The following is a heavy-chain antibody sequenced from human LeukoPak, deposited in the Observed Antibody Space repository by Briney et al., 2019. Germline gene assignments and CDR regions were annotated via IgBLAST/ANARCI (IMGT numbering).Heavy chain of an antibody. CDR3: ARDFRVAGTP. D-gene: IGHD6-19*01. CDR2: ISYDGSNK. J-gene: IGHJ4*02. Sequence: GGSLRLSCAASGFTFSSYAMPWVRQAPGKGLEWVAVISYDGSNKYYADSVKGRFTISRDNSKNTLYLQMNSLRAEDTAVYYCARDFRVAGTPWGQGTLVTVSS. CDR1: GFTFSSYA. V-gene: IGHV3-30-3*01.